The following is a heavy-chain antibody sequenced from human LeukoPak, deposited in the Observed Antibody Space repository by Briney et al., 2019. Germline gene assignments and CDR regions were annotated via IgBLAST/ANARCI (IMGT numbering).Heavy chain of an antibody. Sequence: ASVKVSCKASGYTFTSYYMHWVRQAPGQGLEWMGIINPSGGSTSYAQKFQGRVTMTRDMSTSTVYMGLSSLRSEDTAVYYCARHGFRVAPRHWGQGTLVTVSS. CDR2: INPSGGST. CDR3: ARHGFRVAPRH. CDR1: GYTFTSYY. V-gene: IGHV1-46*01. D-gene: IGHD3-10*01. J-gene: IGHJ1*01.